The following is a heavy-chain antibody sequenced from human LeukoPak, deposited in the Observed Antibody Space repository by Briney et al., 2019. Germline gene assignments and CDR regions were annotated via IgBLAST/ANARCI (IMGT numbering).Heavy chain of an antibody. V-gene: IGHV3-23*01. CDR1: GFTVSSNS. D-gene: IGHD5-24*01. J-gene: IGHJ4*02. Sequence: PGGSLRLSCTVSGFTVSSNSMSWVRQAPGKGLEWVSNVSGSGRGENTYYADSVKGRFTISRDNSKNTLILQMNSLRAEGTAVYYCAKSGYNRFDYWGQGILVTVSS. CDR3: AKSGYNRFDY. CDR2: VSGSGRGENT.